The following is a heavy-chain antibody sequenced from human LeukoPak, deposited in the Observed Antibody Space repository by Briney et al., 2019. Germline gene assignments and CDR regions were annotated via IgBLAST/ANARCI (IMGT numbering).Heavy chain of an antibody. J-gene: IGHJ4*02. D-gene: IGHD4-17*01. CDR2: INHSGAT. Sequence: SETLSLTCAVYGGSLSGYYWSWIRQPPGKRLEWIGEINHSGATNYNPSLKSRVTIAVDTSKNQFSLRLSSVTAADTAMYYCARGIYGVYYFDYWGQGALVTVSS. CDR3: ARGIYGVYYFDY. V-gene: IGHV4-34*01. CDR1: GGSLSGYY.